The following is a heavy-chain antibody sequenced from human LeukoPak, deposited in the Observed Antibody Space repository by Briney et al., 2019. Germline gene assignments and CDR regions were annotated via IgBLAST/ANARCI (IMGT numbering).Heavy chain of an antibody. CDR3: ARGPSGSSGYYGPHDAFDI. V-gene: IGHV4-59*01. CDR2: IYYSGST. D-gene: IGHD3-22*01. J-gene: IGHJ3*02. CDR1: GGSISSYY. Sequence: SETLSLTCTVSGGSISSYYWSWIRQPPGKGLEWIGCIYYSGSTNYNPSLKSRVTISVDTSKNQFSLKLSSVTAADTAVYYCARGPSGSSGYYGPHDAFDIWGQGTMVTVSS.